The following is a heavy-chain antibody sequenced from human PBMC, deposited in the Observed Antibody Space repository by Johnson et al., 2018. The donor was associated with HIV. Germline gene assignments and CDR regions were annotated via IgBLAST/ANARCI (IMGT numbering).Heavy chain of an antibody. CDR1: GFTVSSNS. V-gene: IGHV3-66*01. D-gene: IGHD2-2*01. CDR2: IYRGGST. Sequence: VQLVESGGALVQPGGSLRLSCAASGFTVSSNSMTWVRQAPGKGLEWVSLIYRGGSTYYADSVNGRFTISRDNSKNTLYLQMNSLRAEDTAVYYCARSGYCTTSSCTDDAFDIWGQGTMVTVSS. CDR3: ARSGYCTTSSCTDDAFDI. J-gene: IGHJ3*02.